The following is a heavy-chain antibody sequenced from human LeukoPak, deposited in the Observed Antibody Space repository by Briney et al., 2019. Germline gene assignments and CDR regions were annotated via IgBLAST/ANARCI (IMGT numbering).Heavy chain of an antibody. CDR3: ARDSPYDSSGYYRDY. CDR1: GFTFSSYA. CDR2: ISGSGTST. V-gene: IGHV3-23*01. D-gene: IGHD3-22*01. Sequence: PGGSLRLSCAASGFTFSSYAMSWVRQAPGKGLEWVSAISGSGTSTYFADSVKGRFTISRDNSKNTLYLQMNSLRAEDTAVYYCARDSPYDSSGYYRDYWGQGTLVTVSS. J-gene: IGHJ4*02.